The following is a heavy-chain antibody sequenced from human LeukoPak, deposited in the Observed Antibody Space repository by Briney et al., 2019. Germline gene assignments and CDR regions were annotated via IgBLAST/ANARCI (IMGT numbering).Heavy chain of an antibody. Sequence: PSQTLSLTCTVSGGSISSGSYYWSWIRQPAGKGLEWIGRIYTSGSTNYNPSLKSRVTISVDTSKNQFSLKLSSVTAADTAVYYCARELGRVRGVYYYYYMDVWGKGTTVTTSS. J-gene: IGHJ6*03. CDR2: IYTSGST. CDR1: GGSISSGSYY. D-gene: IGHD3-10*01. CDR3: ARELGRVRGVYYYYYMDV. V-gene: IGHV4-61*02.